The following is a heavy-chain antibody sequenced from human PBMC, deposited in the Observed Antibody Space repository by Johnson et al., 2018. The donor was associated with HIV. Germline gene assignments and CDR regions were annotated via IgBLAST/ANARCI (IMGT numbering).Heavy chain of an antibody. CDR3: ARDGRWPRDAFDI. D-gene: IGHD4-23*01. CDR1: GFTVSSNY. CDR2: IYSGGST. V-gene: IGHV3-66*03. Sequence: VQLVESGGGLIQPGGSLRLSCAASGFTVSSNYMSWVRQAPGKGLEWVSVIYSGGSTYYADSVKGRISITRDNSMNTLYLQMNSLRAEDTAVYYCARDGRWPRDAFDIWGQGIMVTVSS. J-gene: IGHJ3*02.